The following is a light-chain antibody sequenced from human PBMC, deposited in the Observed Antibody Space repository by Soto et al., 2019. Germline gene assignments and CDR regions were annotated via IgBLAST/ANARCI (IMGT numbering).Light chain of an antibody. CDR3: QQYDNWPYT. Sequence: EIVMTQSPATLSVSPGERASLSCRASQSVSSNLAWYQQKPGQTPRLLIYATSTRATGIPARFSGSGSGTEFTLTISSLEPEDFAVYFCQQYDNWPYTFGQGTKVDIK. V-gene: IGKV3-15*01. CDR2: ATS. CDR1: QSVSSN. J-gene: IGKJ2*01.